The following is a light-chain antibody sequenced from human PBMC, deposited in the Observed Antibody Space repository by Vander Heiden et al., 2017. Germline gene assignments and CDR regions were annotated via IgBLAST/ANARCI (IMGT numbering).Light chain of an antibody. CDR3: QQYNSYST. CDR2: KAS. Sequence: DIPMAPSPSTLSASVGDRVTITCRASQSISSWLAWYQQKPGKAPKLLIYKASSLESGVPSRFSGSGSGTEFTLTISSLQPDDFATYYCQQYNSYSTFGQGTKLEIK. J-gene: IGKJ2*01. CDR1: QSISSW. V-gene: IGKV1-5*03.